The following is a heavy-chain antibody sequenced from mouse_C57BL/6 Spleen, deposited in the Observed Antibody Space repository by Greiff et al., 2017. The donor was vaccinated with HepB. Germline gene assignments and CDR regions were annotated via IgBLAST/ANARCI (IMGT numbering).Heavy chain of an antibody. CDR3: ARFNGSSYDYFDY. D-gene: IGHD1-1*01. V-gene: IGHV1-80*01. Sequence: QVQLQQSGAELVKPGASVKISCKASGYAFSSYWMNWVKQRPGKGLEWIGQIYPGDGDTNYNGKFKGKATLTVDKSSSTAYMQLSILTSEDSAVYFCARFNGSSYDYFDYWGQGTTLTVSS. J-gene: IGHJ2*01. CDR2: IYPGDGDT. CDR1: GYAFSSYW.